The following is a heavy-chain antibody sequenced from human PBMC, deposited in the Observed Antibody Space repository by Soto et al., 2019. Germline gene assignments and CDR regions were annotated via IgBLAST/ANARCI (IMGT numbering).Heavy chain of an antibody. Sequence: PSETLSLTCTVSGGSISSGGYYWSWIRQHPGKGLEWIGYIYYSGSTYYNPSLKSRVTISVDTSKNQFSLKLSSVTAADTAVYYCARDQGYCISTSCYADGMDVWGQGTTVTVSS. CDR3: ARDQGYCISTSCYADGMDV. CDR2: IYYSGST. CDR1: GGSISSGGYY. J-gene: IGHJ6*02. D-gene: IGHD2-2*01. V-gene: IGHV4-31*03.